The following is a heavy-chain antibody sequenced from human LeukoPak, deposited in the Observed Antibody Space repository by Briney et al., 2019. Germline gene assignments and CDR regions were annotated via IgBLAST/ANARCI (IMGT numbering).Heavy chain of an antibody. D-gene: IGHD5-24*01. Sequence: GASVKVSCKASGYSFTNYYIHWVRQAPGQGLEWMGGIIPIFGTANYAQKFQGRVTITADESTSTAYMELSSLRSEDTAVYYCARKMATHLDYWGQGTLVTVSS. CDR3: ARKMATHLDY. J-gene: IGHJ4*02. CDR1: GYSFTNYY. V-gene: IGHV1-69*13. CDR2: IIPIFGTA.